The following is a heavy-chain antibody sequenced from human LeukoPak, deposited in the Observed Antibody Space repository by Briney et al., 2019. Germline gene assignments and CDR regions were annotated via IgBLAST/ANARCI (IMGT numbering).Heavy chain of an antibody. CDR1: GGSISSHY. CDR3: ARYSSSSDYYYYYMDV. CDR2: IYYSGST. D-gene: IGHD6-6*01. J-gene: IGHJ6*03. Sequence: KPSETLSLTCTVSGGSISSHYWSWIRQPPGKGLEWIGYIYYSGSTNYNPSLKSRVTISVDTSKNQFSLKLSSVTAADTAVYYCARYSSSSDYYYYYMDVWGKGTTVTVSS. V-gene: IGHV4-59*11.